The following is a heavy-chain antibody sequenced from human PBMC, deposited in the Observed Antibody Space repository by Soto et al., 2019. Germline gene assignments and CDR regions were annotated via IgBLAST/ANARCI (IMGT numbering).Heavy chain of an antibody. CDR1: GFAFTSYW. CDR3: AADATAWQQMVPSDY. D-gene: IGHD2-8*01. Sequence: GESLKISCQASGFAFTSYWITWVRQMPGRGLEWMGRIDSSDSSTNYSPSFRGHVTISADRSTSTAYLQWDSLTSEDTAIYYCAADATAWQQMVPSDYWGQGTLVTVSS. CDR2: IDSSDSST. J-gene: IGHJ4*02. V-gene: IGHV5-10-1*01.